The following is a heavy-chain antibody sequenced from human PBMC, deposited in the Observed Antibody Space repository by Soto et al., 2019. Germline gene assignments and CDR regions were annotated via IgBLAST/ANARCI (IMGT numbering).Heavy chain of an antibody. Sequence: ASVKVSCKASGYTFTGYYMHWVRQAPGQGLEWMGWINPNSGGTNYAQKFQGWVTMTRDTSISTAYMELSRLRSDDTAVYHCARGATVTGSYYYYCIDVWGQGTTVTVSS. CDR3: ARGATVTGSYYYYCIDV. J-gene: IGHJ6*02. CDR1: GYTFTGYY. V-gene: IGHV1-2*04. CDR2: INPNSGGT. D-gene: IGHD4-4*01.